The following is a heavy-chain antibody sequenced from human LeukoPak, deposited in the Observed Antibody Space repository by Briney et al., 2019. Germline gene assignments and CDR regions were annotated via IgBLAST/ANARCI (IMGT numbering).Heavy chain of an antibody. CDR3: XXXXXXXXXDSSGYPPPYYYYGMDV. D-gene: IGHD3-22*01. CDR2: ISYDGSNK. V-gene: IGHV3-30-3*01. J-gene: IGHJ6*02. CDR1: GFTFSSYA. Sequence: GGSLRLSCAASGFTFSSYAMHWVRQAPGKGLEWVAVISYDGSNKYYADSVKGRFTISRDNSKNTLYLQMNSLRAEDTAVYYXXXXXXXXXXDSSGYPPPYYYYGMDVWGQGTTVTVSS.